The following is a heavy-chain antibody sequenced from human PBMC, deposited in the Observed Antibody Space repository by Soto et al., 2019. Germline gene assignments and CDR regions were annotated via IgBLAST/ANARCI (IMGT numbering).Heavy chain of an antibody. V-gene: IGHV3-66*04. CDR3: ARHGYSYGGGYFDY. CDR2: IYSGGST. D-gene: IGHD5-18*01. J-gene: IGHJ4*02. CDR1: GFTVRSGY. Sequence: WGSRILSCSPSGFTVRSGYMNWVRQAPGKGLEWVSVIYSGGSTYYADSVKGRFTISRDNSKNTLYLQMNSLRAEDTAVYYCARHGYSYGGGYFDYWGQGT.